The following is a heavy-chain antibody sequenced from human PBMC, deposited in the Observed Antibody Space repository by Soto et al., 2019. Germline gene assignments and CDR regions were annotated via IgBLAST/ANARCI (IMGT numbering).Heavy chain of an antibody. V-gene: IGHV4-30-4*01. J-gene: IGHJ4*02. D-gene: IGHD4-17*01. Sequence: PSETLSLTCTVSGGAISSGDYYWSWIRQPPGKGLEWIGYIYYSGSTYYNPSLKSRVTISVDTSKNQFSLKLSSVTAADTAVYYCARSYGDYRVDYWGQGTLVTVSS. CDR3: ARSYGDYRVDY. CDR2: IYYSGST. CDR1: GGAISSGDYY.